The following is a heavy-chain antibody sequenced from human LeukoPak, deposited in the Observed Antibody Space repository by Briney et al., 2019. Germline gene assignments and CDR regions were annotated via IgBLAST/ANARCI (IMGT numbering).Heavy chain of an antibody. CDR2: ISRASESI. CDR3: ARDYSKRGNWEIQGDP. CDR1: GFTFNTYS. Sequence: GGSLRLSCAASGFTFNTYSMSWVRQAPGKGLEWVSIISRASESIFYADTVKGRFTISRDNAKNSLYLQMNGLRAEDTAVYYCARDYSKRGNWEIQGDPWGQGTLVTVSS. J-gene: IGHJ5*02. V-gene: IGHV3-21*01. D-gene: IGHD7-27*01.